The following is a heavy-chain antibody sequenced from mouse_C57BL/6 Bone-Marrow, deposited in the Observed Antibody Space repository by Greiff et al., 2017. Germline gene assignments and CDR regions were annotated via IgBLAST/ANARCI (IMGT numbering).Heavy chain of an antibody. CDR2: ISSGGSYT. V-gene: IGHV5-6*02. Sequence: EVKLVESGGDLVKPGGSLKLSCAASGFTFSSYGMSWVRQTPDKRLEWVATISSGGSYTYYPDSVKGRVTISRDNAKNTLYLQMSSLKSEDTAMYYCARHNLYYAMDYWGQGTSVTVSS. J-gene: IGHJ4*01. CDR1: GFTFSSYG. CDR3: ARHNLYYAMDY. D-gene: IGHD1-3*01.